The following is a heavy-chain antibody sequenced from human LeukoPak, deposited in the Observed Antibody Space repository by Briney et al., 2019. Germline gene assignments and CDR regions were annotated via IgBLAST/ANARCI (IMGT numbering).Heavy chain of an antibody. D-gene: IGHD5-24*01. J-gene: IGHJ4*02. CDR1: GYTFTGYY. Sequence: GASVKVSCKASGYTFTGYYMHWVRQAPGQGLEWMGIISPSGGSTSYAQKFQGRFTMTRDMSTSTVYMELSSLRSEDTAVYYCARDLPPEVAANRYDYWGQGTLVTVSS. CDR2: ISPSGGST. CDR3: ARDLPPEVAANRYDY. V-gene: IGHV1-46*01.